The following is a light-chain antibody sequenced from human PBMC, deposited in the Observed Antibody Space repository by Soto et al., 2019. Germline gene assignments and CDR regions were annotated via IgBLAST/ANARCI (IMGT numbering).Light chain of an antibody. V-gene: IGLV4-69*01. CDR3: QTWGTGIEV. CDR1: SGHSSYT. CDR2: LNSDGSH. J-gene: IGLJ2*01. Sequence: QPVLTQSPSASASLGASVKLTCNLSSGHSSYTIAWHQLQPEKGPRYLMTLNSDGSHSKGDGIPDRFSGSSSGAERYLSISSLQSEDEADYYCQTWGTGIEVFGGGTKVTV.